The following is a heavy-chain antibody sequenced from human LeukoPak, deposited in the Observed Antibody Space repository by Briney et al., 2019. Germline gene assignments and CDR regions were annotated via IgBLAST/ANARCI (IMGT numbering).Heavy chain of an antibody. D-gene: IGHD3-10*01. CDR2: IRSKANSYAT. V-gene: IGHV3-73*01. Sequence: PGGSLRLSCAASGFTFSGSAMHWVRQASGKGLEWVGRIRSKANSYATAYAASVKGRFTISRDDSKNTAYLQMNSLKTEDTAVYYCTGMVRGVKDFDYWGQGTLVTVSS. CDR3: TGMVRGVKDFDY. J-gene: IGHJ4*02. CDR1: GFTFSGSA.